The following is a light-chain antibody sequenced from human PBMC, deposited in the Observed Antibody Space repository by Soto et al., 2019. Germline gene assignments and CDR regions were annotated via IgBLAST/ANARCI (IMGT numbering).Light chain of an antibody. J-gene: IGKJ4*01. V-gene: IGKV1-9*01. Sequence: DIPLTQSPSFLSASVGDRVTITCRASQGISSYLAWYQQKPGKAPNLLISAASTLRTGVPSRFSGSGSGTEFTLTISSLQPEDFATYYWQHLNSYPLTFGGGTKVEI. CDR1: QGISSY. CDR3: QHLNSYPLT. CDR2: AAS.